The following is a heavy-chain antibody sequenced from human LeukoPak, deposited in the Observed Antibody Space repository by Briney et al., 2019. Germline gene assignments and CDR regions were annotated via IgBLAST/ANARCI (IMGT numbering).Heavy chain of an antibody. Sequence: AGSLRLSCAASGFNFNIYEMNWVRQAQGQGLEWISYISSSGSIILYSDSVKGRFTISRDNSKNTLYLQMNSLRAEDTAVYYCARGPSGYHNTGGQGTLVTVSS. CDR1: GFNFNIYE. V-gene: IGHV3-48*03. CDR2: ISSSGSII. CDR3: ARGPSGYHNT. D-gene: IGHD5-12*01. J-gene: IGHJ4*02.